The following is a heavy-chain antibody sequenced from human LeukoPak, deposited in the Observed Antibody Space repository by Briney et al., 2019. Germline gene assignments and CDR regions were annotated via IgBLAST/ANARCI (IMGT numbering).Heavy chain of an antibody. CDR2: ISSSSSYT. CDR3: ARDRGRRRATNWFDP. CDR1: GFTFSDYY. Sequence: KPGGSLRLSCAASGFTFSDYYMSWIRQAPGKGLEWVSYISSSSSYTNYADSVKGRFTISRDNAKSSLYLQMNSLRAEDTAVYYCARDRGRRRATNWFDPWGQGTLVTVSS. V-gene: IGHV3-11*06. J-gene: IGHJ5*02. D-gene: IGHD3-16*01.